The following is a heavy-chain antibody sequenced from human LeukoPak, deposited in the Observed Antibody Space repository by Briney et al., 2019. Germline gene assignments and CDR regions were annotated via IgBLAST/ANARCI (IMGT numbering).Heavy chain of an antibody. V-gene: IGHV3-23*01. CDR1: GFTFSGYT. D-gene: IGHD5-24*01. J-gene: IGHJ4*02. Sequence: PGGSLRLSCAASGFTFSGYTMDWVRQAPGKGLEWVSGISGSGGSIRYADSVKGRFIISRDNSKNTLYLQMNSLRAEDTAVYYCAKGGDGYNYYFDYWGQETLVTVSS. CDR2: ISGSGGSI. CDR3: AKGGDGYNYYFDY.